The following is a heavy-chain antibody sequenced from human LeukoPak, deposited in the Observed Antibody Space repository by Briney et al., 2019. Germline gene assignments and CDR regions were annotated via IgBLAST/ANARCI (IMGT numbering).Heavy chain of an antibody. D-gene: IGHD6-13*01. V-gene: IGHV3-33*01. J-gene: IGHJ4*02. CDR3: ARDREAAADLGY. CDR2: IWNDGSNE. CDR1: GFSISNYG. Sequence: GRSLRLSCAASGFSISNYGMHWVRQAPGKGLELVAIIWNDGSNEYYADSVKGRFTISRDNSKNTLYLQMNSLRVEDTAVYYCARDREAAADLGYWGRGTLVTVSS.